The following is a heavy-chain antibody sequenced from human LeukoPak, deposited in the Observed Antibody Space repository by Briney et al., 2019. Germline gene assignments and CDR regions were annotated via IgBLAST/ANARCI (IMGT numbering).Heavy chain of an antibody. CDR3: AKHGRFTGGNSEIDY. Sequence: AGGSLGLSCAASGFTLRSFWMSWVRQAPGKGPEWEANINQDGSEKYYVDSVKGRFTISRDNAENSLYLQMNSLRAEDTAVYYCAKHGRFTGGNSEIDYWGRGILVTVS. J-gene: IGHJ4*02. CDR1: GFTLRSFW. V-gene: IGHV3-7*01. D-gene: IGHD4-23*01. CDR2: INQDGSEK.